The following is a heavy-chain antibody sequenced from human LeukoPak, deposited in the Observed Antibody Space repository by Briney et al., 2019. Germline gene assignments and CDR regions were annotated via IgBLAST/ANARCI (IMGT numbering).Heavy chain of an antibody. CDR2: IIPILGIA. CDR1: GGTFSSYA. J-gene: IGHJ4*02. CDR3: ARKACSSTSCYHYYFDY. Sequence: GASVKVSCKASGGTFSSYAISWVRQAPGQGLEWMGRIIPILGIANYAQKFQGRVTMTRDTSISTAYMELSRLRSDDTAVYYCARKACSSTSCYHYYFDYWGQGTLVTVSS. V-gene: IGHV1-69*04. D-gene: IGHD2-2*01.